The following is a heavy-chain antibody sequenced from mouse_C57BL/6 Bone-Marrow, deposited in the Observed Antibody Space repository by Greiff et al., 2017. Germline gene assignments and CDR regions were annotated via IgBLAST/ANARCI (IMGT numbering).Heavy chain of an antibody. V-gene: IGHV5-9-1*02. Sequence: EVMLVESGEGLVKPGGSLKLSCAASGFTFSSYAMSWVRQTPEKRLEWVAYISSGGDYIYYADTVKGRFTISRDNARNTLYLQMSSLKSEDTAMYYCTRGRGYPHFFDYWGQGTTLTVSS. CDR1: GFTFSSYA. CDR3: TRGRGYPHFFDY. CDR2: ISSGGDYI. J-gene: IGHJ2*01.